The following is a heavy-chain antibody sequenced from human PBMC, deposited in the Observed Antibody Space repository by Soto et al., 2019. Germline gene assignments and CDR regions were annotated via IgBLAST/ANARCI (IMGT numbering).Heavy chain of an antibody. CDR3: ARGGVLRFLESLRD. Sequence: QVQLVQSGAEVKKPGASVKVSCKASGYTFTSYAMHWVRQAPGQRLEWMGWINAGNGNTKYSQKFQDRVTITRDTSASTAYMELSSLRSEDTAVYYCARGGVLRFLESLRDWGQGTLVTVSS. D-gene: IGHD3-3*01. CDR1: GYTFTSYA. V-gene: IGHV1-3*01. J-gene: IGHJ4*02. CDR2: INAGNGNT.